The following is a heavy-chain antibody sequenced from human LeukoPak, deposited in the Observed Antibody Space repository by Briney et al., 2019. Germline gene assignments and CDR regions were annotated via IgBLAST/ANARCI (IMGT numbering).Heavy chain of an antibody. V-gene: IGHV4-38-2*02. Sequence: PSETLSLTCTVSGYSISSGYYWGWIRQPPGKGLEWIGNIYPTGSTNYNPSLKSRVTISVDTSKNQFSLKLSSVTAADTAVYYCAREGAWAFDPWGQGTLVTVSS. CDR1: GYSISSGYY. CDR2: IYPTGST. CDR3: AREGAWAFDP. D-gene: IGHD3-16*01. J-gene: IGHJ5*02.